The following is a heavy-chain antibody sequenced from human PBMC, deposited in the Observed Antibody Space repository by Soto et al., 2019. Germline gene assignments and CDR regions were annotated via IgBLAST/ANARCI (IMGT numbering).Heavy chain of an antibody. D-gene: IGHD2-2*01. CDR3: ARRKITSDWYLPFDS. CDR1: GGSIISNSYH. J-gene: IGHJ4*02. Sequence: QLQLQESGPGLVKASETLSLICAVSGGSIISNSYHWGWIRQPPGKGLEWIGTIYYSGSTYYNPSLRSRVTISVDTSKNRFSLKLTSVTAADTAVYYCARRKITSDWYLPFDSWGQGTLVTVSS. V-gene: IGHV4-39*01. CDR2: IYYSGST.